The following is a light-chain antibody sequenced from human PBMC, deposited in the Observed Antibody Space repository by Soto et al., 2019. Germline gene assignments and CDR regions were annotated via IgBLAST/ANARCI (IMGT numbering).Light chain of an antibody. CDR1: QGISNY. CDR3: QQYNSYS. Sequence: ESQITQSPSSLSTSVVDRVTITCLASQGISNYLAWYQQKPGKVPKLLIYAASTLQSGVPSRFSGSGSGTEFTLTISSLQPDDFATYYCQQYNSYSFGQGTKVDIK. V-gene: IGKV1-27*01. J-gene: IGKJ1*01. CDR2: AAS.